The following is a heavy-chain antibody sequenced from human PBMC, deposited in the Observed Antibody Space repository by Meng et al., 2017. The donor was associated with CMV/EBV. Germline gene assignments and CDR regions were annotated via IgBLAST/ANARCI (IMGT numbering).Heavy chain of an antibody. CDR1: GGSISSSSYY. D-gene: IGHD6-13*01. CDR2: IYYSGST. Sequence: GSLRLSCTVSGGSISSSSYYWGWIRQPPGKGLEWIGSIYYSGSTYYNPSLKSRVTISVDTSKNQFSLKLSSVTAADTAVYYCARDGGIAAAGTSYYYYGMDVWGQGTTVTVSS. CDR3: ARDGGIAAAGTSYYYYGMDV. V-gene: IGHV4-39*07. J-gene: IGHJ6*02.